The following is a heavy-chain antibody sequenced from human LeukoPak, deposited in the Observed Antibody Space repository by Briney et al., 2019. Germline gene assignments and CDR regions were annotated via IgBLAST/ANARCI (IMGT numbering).Heavy chain of an antibody. D-gene: IGHD4-17*01. V-gene: IGHV3-23*01. CDR2: ISGDGTRT. J-gene: IGHJ4*02. CDR1: GFTFSSYA. Sequence: GGSLRLSCAASGFTFSSYALSWVRQAPGKGLEWGSGISGDGTRTFHADSVKGRFTISRDNLKNTLYLQMNSLRAEDTAVYYCAKDRLDGAYYFDYWGQGTLVTVSS. CDR3: AKDRLDGAYYFDY.